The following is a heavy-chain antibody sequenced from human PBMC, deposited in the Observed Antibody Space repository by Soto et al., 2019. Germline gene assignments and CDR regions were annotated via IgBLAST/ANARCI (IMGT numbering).Heavy chain of an antibody. CDR1: GITFSNYA. CDR2: ISGSGGDT. J-gene: IGHJ5*02. D-gene: IGHD3-22*01. V-gene: IGHV3-23*01. CDR3: ARDSEFYYYDSSGPS. Sequence: GGSLRLSCAASGITFSNYAMNWVRQAPGKGLEWVSVISGSGGDTHYADSVKGRFSISRDNSKNTLYLQMNSLRAEDTAVYYCARDSEFYYYDSSGPSWGQGTLVTVSS.